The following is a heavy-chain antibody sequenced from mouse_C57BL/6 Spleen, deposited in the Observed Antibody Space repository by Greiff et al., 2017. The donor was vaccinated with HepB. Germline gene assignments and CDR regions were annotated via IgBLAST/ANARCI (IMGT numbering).Heavy chain of an antibody. Sequence: VQLKESGGGLVKPGGSLKLSCAASGFTFSDYGMHWVRQAPEKGLEWVAYISSGSSTIYYADTVKGRFTISRDNAKNTLFLQMTSLRSEDTAMYYCARPDWDDAMDYWGQGTSVTVSS. CDR3: ARPDWDDAMDY. V-gene: IGHV5-17*01. CDR1: GFTFSDYG. J-gene: IGHJ4*01. CDR2: ISSGSSTI. D-gene: IGHD4-1*01.